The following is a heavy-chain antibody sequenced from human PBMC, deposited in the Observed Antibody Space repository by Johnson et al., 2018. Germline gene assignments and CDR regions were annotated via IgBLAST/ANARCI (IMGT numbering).Heavy chain of an antibody. Sequence: QVQLVESGGGVVQPGRSLRLSCVASGFTFGDFVMYWVRQAPGKGLEWVTAISSDGRNTYYADSVRGRFTNSRDNAKNTLHLQMNSLRPEDTAVYYCARDKAPYYFDWYFQFWGQGTLVTVSS. D-gene: IGHD3-22*01. J-gene: IGHJ1*01. V-gene: IGHV3-30*03. CDR2: ISSDGRNT. CDR1: GFTFGDFV. CDR3: ARDKAPYYFDWYFQF.